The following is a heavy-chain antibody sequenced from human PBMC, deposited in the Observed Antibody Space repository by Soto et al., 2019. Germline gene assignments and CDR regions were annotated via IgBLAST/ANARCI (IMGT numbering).Heavy chain of an antibody. J-gene: IGHJ4*01. CDR2: IRGGGDST. V-gene: IGHV3-23*01. CDR1: GFTFSSYP. CDR3: ARWHTSHDY. Sequence: EVQMLESGGGLVQPGWSLRLSCAASGFTFSSYPMTWVRQAPGKGLQWVSTIRGGGDSTYYAASVKGRFTVSRDNSKNTLYVHMNSLRAEDTAVYFCARWHTSHDYWGQGTLVSVSS.